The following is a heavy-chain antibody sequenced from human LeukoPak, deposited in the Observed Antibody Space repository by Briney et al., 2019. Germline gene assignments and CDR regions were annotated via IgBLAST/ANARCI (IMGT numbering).Heavy chain of an antibody. CDR2: ISWNSGSI. J-gene: IGHJ4*02. D-gene: IGHD6-6*01. CDR3: ARGLYSSSSLFGY. CDR1: GFTFDDYA. V-gene: IGHV3-9*01. Sequence: GGSLRLSCAASGFTFDDYAMHWVRQAPGKGLEWVSGISWNSGSIGYADSVKGRFTISRDNAKNSLYLQMNSLRAEDTAVYYCARGLYSSSSLFGYWGQGTLVTVSS.